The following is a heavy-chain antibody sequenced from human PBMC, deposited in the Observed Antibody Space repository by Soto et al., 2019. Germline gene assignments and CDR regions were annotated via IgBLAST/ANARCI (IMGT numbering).Heavy chain of an antibody. V-gene: IGHV1-69*02. CDR2: IIPNLGIA. D-gene: IGHD2-15*01. J-gene: IGHJ3*02. Sequence: GASVKVSCKASGYTFTGYYMHWVRQAPGQGLEWMGRIIPNLGIANYAQKFQGGVTITADKSTSTAYMELSSLRSEDTAVYYCASSWGVVVAAKWSDAFDIWGQGTMVTVSS. CDR3: ASSWGVVVAAKWSDAFDI. CDR1: GYTFTGYY.